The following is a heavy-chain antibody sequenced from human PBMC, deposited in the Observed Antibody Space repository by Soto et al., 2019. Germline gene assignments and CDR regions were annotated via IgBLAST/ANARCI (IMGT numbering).Heavy chain of an antibody. CDR1: GGTFSSYA. V-gene: IGHV1-69*06. D-gene: IGHD5-18*01. CDR3: ARSPTAMAPYYFDY. CDR2: IIPIFGTA. J-gene: IGHJ4*02. Sequence: GPSVKVSCKASGGTFSSYAISWVRQAPGQGLEWMGGIIPIFGTANYAQKFQGRVTITADKSTSTAYMELSSLRSEDTAVYYCARSPTAMAPYYFDYWGQGTLVTVSS.